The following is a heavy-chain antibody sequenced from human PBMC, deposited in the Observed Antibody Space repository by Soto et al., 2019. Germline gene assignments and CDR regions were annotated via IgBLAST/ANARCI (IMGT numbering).Heavy chain of an antibody. V-gene: IGHV1-69*01. Sequence: QVQLVQSGAEVKKPGSSVKVSCKASGGTFSSYAISWVRQAPGQGLEWMGGIIPIFGTANYAQKFQGRVTITADETTSTAYMELSSLRSEDTAVYYCARSRVTYYYDRSAFDIWGQGTMVTVSS. CDR2: IIPIFGTA. D-gene: IGHD3-22*01. CDR3: ARSRVTYYYDRSAFDI. CDR1: GGTFSSYA. J-gene: IGHJ3*02.